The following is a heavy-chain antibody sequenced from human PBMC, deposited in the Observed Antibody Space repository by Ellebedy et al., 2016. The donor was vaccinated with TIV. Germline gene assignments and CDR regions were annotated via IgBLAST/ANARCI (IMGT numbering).Heavy chain of an antibody. CDR1: GVSVSSSRYY. V-gene: IGHV4-39*07. CDR3: ARVETVDTFHYDS. D-gene: IGHD2/OR15-2a*01. J-gene: IGHJ4*02. Sequence: MPSETLSLTCTVSGVSVSSSRYYWGWIRQPPGKGLQWIGNIYYSGNTYYNPSLKSRVTISVDTSKNQFSLRLTSVTAADTAVYYCARVETVDTFHYDSWGQGTLVTVSS. CDR2: IYYSGNT.